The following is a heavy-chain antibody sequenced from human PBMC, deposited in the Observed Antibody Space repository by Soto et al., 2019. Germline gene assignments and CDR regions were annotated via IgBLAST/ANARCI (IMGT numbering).Heavy chain of an antibody. CDR2: IIPILGIA. J-gene: IGHJ4*02. V-gene: IGHV1-69*02. CDR1: GGTFSSYT. Sequence: QVQLVQSGAEVKKPGSSVKVSCKASGGTFSSYTIGWVRQAPGQGLEWMGRIIPILGIANYAQKFQGRVTITADKSTSTAYMELSSLRSEDTAVYYCARGGGGNYADYWGQGTLVTVSS. CDR3: ARGGGGNYADY. D-gene: IGHD2-15*01.